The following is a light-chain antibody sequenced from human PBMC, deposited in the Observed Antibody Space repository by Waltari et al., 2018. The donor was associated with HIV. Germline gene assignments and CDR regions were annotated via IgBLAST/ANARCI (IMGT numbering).Light chain of an antibody. J-gene: IGLJ2*01. CDR3: CSYAGSSTL. CDR2: DVS. Sequence: QSALTQPASVSGSPGQSITISCTGTSSDVGGYNYVSWYQQHPGKAPNLMIYDVSKRPSGVSNRFSGSKSGNTASLTISGLQAEDESDYYCCSYAGSSTLFGGGTKLTVL. CDR1: SSDVGGYNY. V-gene: IGLV2-23*02.